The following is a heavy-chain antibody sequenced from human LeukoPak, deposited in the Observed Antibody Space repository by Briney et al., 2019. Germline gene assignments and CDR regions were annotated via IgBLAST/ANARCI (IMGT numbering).Heavy chain of an antibody. CDR3: ARVEVGAANRQWYGMDV. CDR1: GGSMSSYY. CDR2: VDYRGNT. D-gene: IGHD2-15*01. Sequence: SETLSLTCTISGGSMSSYYWSWIRQPPGKGLEWIGYVDYRGNTNYNPSLKSRVTISIDTSKSLFSLKLTSVTAADTAVYYCARVEVGAANRQWYGMDVWGQGTTVTVSS. J-gene: IGHJ6*02. V-gene: IGHV4-59*01.